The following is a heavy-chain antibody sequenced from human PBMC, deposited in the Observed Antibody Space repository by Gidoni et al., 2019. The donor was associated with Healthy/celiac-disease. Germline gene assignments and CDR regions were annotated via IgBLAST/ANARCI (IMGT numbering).Heavy chain of an antibody. V-gene: IGHV3-66*01. D-gene: IGHD3-10*01. CDR3: ARDPERLLWFGEFGAFDI. Sequence: EVQLVESGGGLVQPGGSLRLSCAASGFTVSSNYMSWVRQAPGKGLEWVSVIYSGGSTYYADSVKGRFTISRDNSKNTLYLQMNSLRAEDTAVYYCARDPERLLWFGEFGAFDIWGQGTMVTVSS. CDR2: IYSGGST. CDR1: GFTVSSNY. J-gene: IGHJ3*02.